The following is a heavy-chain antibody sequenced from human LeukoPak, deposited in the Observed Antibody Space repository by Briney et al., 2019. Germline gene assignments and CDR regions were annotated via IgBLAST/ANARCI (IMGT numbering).Heavy chain of an antibody. J-gene: IGHJ5*02. D-gene: IGHD2-8*01. CDR1: GFTFSSYG. V-gene: IGHV3-33*06. Sequence: GGSLRLSCAASGFTFSSYGMHWVRQAPGKGLEWVAVIWYDGSNKYYADSVRGRFTISRDNSKNTLYLQMNSLRAEDTAVYYCAKDRSSNCTNGVCDWFDPWGQGTLVTVSS. CDR2: IWYDGSNK. CDR3: AKDRSSNCTNGVCDWFDP.